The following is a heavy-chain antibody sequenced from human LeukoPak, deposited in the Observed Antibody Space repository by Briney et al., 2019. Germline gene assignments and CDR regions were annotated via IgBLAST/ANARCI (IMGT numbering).Heavy chain of an antibody. CDR1: GYTFTSYG. D-gene: IGHD2-2*01. CDR2: ISAYNGNT. CDR3: ARAGYCSSTSCSYNWFDP. Sequence: ASVNVSCKASGYTFTSYGISWVRHAPAQGLEWMGWISAYNGNTNYAQKLQGRVTMTTDTSTSTAYMELRSLRSDDTAVYYCARAGYCSSTSCSYNWFDPGGQGTLVTVSS. J-gene: IGHJ5*02. V-gene: IGHV1-18*01.